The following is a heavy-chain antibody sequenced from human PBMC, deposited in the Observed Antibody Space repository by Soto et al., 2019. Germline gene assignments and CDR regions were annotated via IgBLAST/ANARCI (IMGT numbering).Heavy chain of an antibody. CDR3: ANPPYSSSSPYYFDY. CDR1: GFTFSSYA. D-gene: IGHD6-6*01. Sequence: GSLRLSCAASGFTFSSYAMSCVRQAPGKGLEWVSTISGSGGSTYYADSVKGRFTISRDNSKNTLYLQMNSLRAEDTAVYYCANPPYSSSSPYYFDYWGQGTLVTVSS. J-gene: IGHJ4*02. CDR2: ISGSGGST. V-gene: IGHV3-23*01.